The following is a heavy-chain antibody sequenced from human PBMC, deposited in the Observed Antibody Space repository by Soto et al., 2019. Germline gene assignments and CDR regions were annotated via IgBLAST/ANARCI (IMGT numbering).Heavy chain of an antibody. D-gene: IGHD6-19*01. CDR3: ARYSSGATVSYYFDY. J-gene: IGHJ4*02. V-gene: IGHV4-59*01. Sequence: PSETLSLTCTVSGGSISSYYWSWIRQPPGKGLEWIGYIYYSGSTNYNPSLKSRVTISVDTSKNQFSLKLSSVTAADTAVYYCARYSSGATVSYYFDYWGQGTLVTVSS. CDR1: GGSISSYY. CDR2: IYYSGST.